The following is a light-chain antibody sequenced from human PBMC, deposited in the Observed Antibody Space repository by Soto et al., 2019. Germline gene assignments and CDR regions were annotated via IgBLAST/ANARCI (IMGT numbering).Light chain of an antibody. V-gene: IGLV1-40*01. CDR1: SSNIGAGYD. CDR3: QSYDTSLSEV. CDR2: GNN. Sequence: QSVLTQPPSVSGAPGQRVTISCTGTSSNIGAGYDVHWYQQLPGTAPKLLIYGNNNRPSGVPDRFFGSKSGTSASLAITGLQAEDEADYYCQSYDTSLSEVFGGGTKLTVL. J-gene: IGLJ3*02.